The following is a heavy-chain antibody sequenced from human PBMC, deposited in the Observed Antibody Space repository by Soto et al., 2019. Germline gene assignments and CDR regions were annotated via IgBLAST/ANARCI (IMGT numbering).Heavy chain of an antibody. D-gene: IGHD2-15*01. CDR2: IIPILGIA. CDR3: AREEVGYCSGGSCPDGMDV. J-gene: IGHJ6*02. Sequence: SVKVSCKASGGTFSSYTISWVRQAPGQGLEWMGRIIPILGIANYAQKFQGRVTITADKSTSTAYMELSSLRSEDTAVYYCAREEVGYCSGGSCPDGMDVWGQGTTVTVSS. CDR1: GGTFSSYT. V-gene: IGHV1-69*04.